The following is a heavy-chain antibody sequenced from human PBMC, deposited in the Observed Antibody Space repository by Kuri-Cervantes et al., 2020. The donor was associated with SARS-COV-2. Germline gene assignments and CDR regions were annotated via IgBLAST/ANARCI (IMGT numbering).Heavy chain of an antibody. CDR3: AKDSKWQQWLDYSYYFDY. D-gene: IGHD6-19*01. Sequence: LSLTCAASGFTFSSYAMSWVRQAPGKGLEWVSVIYSGGSSTYYADSVKGRFTISRDNSKNTLYLQMNSLRAEDTAVYYCAKDSKWQQWLDYSYYFDYWGQGTLVTVSS. J-gene: IGHJ4*02. V-gene: IGHV3-23*03. CDR1: GFTFSSYA. CDR2: IYSGGSST.